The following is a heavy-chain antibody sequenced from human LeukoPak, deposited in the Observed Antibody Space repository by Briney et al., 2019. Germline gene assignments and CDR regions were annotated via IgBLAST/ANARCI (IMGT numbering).Heavy chain of an antibody. D-gene: IGHD3-3*01. J-gene: IGHJ4*02. CDR1: GYTFTSYG. CDR3: ARDGRYDFWSGYPDY. CDR2: ISAYNGNT. Sequence: ASVTVSFKASGYTFTSYGISWVRQAPGQGLECMGWISAYNGNTNYAQKLQGRVTMTTDTSTSTAYMELRSLKSDDTAVYYCARDGRYDFWSGYPDYWGQGTLVTVSS. V-gene: IGHV1-18*01.